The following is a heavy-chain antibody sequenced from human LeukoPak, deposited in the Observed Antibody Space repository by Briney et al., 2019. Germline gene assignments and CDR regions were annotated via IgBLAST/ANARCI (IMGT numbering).Heavy chain of an antibody. CDR2: INHSGST. J-gene: IGHJ3*02. D-gene: IGHD3-3*01. V-gene: IGHV4-34*01. CDR3: ARYLSDFWSAYMSAFDI. Sequence: SSETLSLTCAVYGGSFSGYYWSWIRQPPGKGLEWIGEINHSGSTNYNPSLKSRVTISVDTSKNQFSLKLSSVTAADTAVYYCARYLSDFWSAYMSAFDIWGQGTMVTVSS. CDR1: GGSFSGYY.